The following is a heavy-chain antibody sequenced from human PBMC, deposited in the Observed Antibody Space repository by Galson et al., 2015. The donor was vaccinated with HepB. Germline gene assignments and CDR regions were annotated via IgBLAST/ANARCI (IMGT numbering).Heavy chain of an antibody. CDR3: TTETHYGGNRGSFDY. V-gene: IGHV3-15*01. D-gene: IGHD4-23*01. CDR1: GFTFSNAW. CDR2: IKSKTDGGTT. J-gene: IGHJ4*02. Sequence: SLRLSCAASGFTFSNAWMSWVRQAPGKGLEWVGRIKSKTDGGTTDYAAPVKGRFTISRDDSKNTLYLQMNSLKTEDTAVYYCTTETHYGGNRGSFDYWGQGTLVTVSS.